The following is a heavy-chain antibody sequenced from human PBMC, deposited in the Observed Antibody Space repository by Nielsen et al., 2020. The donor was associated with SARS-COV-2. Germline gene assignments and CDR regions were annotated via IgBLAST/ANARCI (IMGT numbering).Heavy chain of an antibody. CDR1: GFTLISYG. J-gene: IGHJ3*01. Sequence: GGSLRLSCAASGFTLISYGMNWVRQAPGKGLEWLSHMSSSGSVIYYADSVKGRFTISRDNAENSLFLQMNSLRAEDTAVYYCRGRLGTFDVWGQGTMVTVSS. V-gene: IGHV3-21*05. D-gene: IGHD3-10*01. CDR2: MSSSGSVI. CDR3: RGRLGTFDV.